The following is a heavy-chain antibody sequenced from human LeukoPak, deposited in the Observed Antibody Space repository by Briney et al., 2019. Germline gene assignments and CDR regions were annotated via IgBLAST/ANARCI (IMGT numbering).Heavy chain of an antibody. CDR2: INWNGGST. Sequence: PGGSLRLSCAASGFTFDDYGMSWVRQAPGKGLEWVSGINWNGGSTGYADSVKGRFTISRDNAKNSLYLQMNSLRAKDTALYYCARDSEGSSGHDYWGQGTLVTVSS. CDR3: ARDSEGSSGHDY. CDR1: GFTFDDYG. J-gene: IGHJ4*02. V-gene: IGHV3-20*04. D-gene: IGHD6-19*01.